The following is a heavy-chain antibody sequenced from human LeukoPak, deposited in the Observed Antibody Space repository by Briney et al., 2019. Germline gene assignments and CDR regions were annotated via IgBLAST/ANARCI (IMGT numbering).Heavy chain of an antibody. CDR1: GFTFTDYY. CDR2: ITDSSSYT. V-gene: IGHV3-11*05. CDR3: ARANDLIDY. Sequence: PGGSLRLSCAASGFTFTDYYMSWIRQAPGKGLEWVSYITDSSSYTNYADSVKGRFTISRDNAKNSLYLQMNSLRAEDTAVYHCARANDLIDYWGQGTLVTVSS. J-gene: IGHJ4*02.